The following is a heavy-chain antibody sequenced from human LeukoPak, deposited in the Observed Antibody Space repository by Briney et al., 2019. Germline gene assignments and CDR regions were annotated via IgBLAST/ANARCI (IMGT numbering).Heavy chain of an antibody. CDR1: GFTFSSSW. CDR2: IDSSGGYM. CDR3: LRGDRRDY. V-gene: IGHV3-21*06. J-gene: IGHJ4*02. Sequence: GGSLRLSCVASGFTFSSSWMNWARQAPGKGLEWVSSIDSSGGYMFYADSVKGRFIISRDNAKDSLYLQMNSLRVEDTAVYYCLRGDRRDYWGQGTLVTVSS.